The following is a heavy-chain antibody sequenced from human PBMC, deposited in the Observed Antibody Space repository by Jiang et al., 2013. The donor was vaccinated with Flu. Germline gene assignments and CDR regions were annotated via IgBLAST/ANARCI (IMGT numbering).Heavy chain of an antibody. CDR3: ARDRGTWVLNWFDP. CDR2: ISSSSSTI. J-gene: IGHJ5*02. V-gene: IGHV3-48*02. Sequence: GFTFSSYSMNWVRQAQEGAGVGSYISSSSSTIYYADSVKGRFTISRDNAKNSLYLQMNSLRDEDTAVYYCARDRGTWVLNWFDPWGQGTLVTVSS. CDR1: GFTFSSYS. D-gene: IGHD3-10*01.